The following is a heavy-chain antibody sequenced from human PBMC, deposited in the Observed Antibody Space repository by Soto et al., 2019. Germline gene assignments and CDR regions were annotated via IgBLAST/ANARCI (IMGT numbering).Heavy chain of an antibody. J-gene: IGHJ6*03. Sequence: GGSLRLSCVASGFIFSSYAMNWVRQAPGKGLEWVSYIDSSSTIYYADSLKGRFTISRDNAKNSLFLQMNSLRADDTAVYYCLRRSGMDVWGKGTTVTVSS. CDR2: IDSSSTI. V-gene: IGHV3-48*01. CDR3: LRRSGMDV. CDR1: GFIFSSYA.